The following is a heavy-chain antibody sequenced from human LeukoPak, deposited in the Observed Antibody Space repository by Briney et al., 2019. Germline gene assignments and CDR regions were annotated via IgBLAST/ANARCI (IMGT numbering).Heavy chain of an antibody. CDR3: ARRYRWANWYFDL. CDR1: GFTFSSYW. V-gene: IGHV3-74*01. CDR2: MNSDGSST. D-gene: IGHD2-2*02. Sequence: GGSLRLSCAASGFTFSSYWMQWVRQAPGKGLVWVSRMNSDGSSTSYGDFVKGRFAISRDNAKNTLYLQMNSLGPEDTAVYHCARRYRWANWYFDLWGRGTLVTVSS. J-gene: IGHJ2*01.